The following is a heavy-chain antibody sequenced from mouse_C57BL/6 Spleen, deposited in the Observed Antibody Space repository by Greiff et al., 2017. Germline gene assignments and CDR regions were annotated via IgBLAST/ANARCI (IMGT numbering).Heavy chain of an antibody. D-gene: IGHD2-1*01. Sequence: QVQLQQSGPELVKPGASVKISCKASGYAFSSSWMNWVKQRPGKGLEWIGRIYPGDGDTNYNGQFKGKATLAADKSSSTAYMQLSVLTSEDSAVYFCARRNGNSYYFAYWGQGTTLTVSS. J-gene: IGHJ2*01. CDR1: GYAFSSSW. CDR3: ARRNGNSYYFAY. CDR2: IYPGDGDT. V-gene: IGHV1-82*01.